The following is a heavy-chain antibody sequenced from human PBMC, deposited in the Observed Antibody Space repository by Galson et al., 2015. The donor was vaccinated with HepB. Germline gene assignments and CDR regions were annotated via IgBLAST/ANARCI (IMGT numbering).Heavy chain of an antibody. CDR2: ISGTGGST. V-gene: IGHV3-23*01. D-gene: IGHD5-18*01. Sequence: SLRLSCAASGFTFSTYAMSWVRQAPGKGLEWVSAISGTGGSTNYAGSVKGRFTISRDNSKNTLLLQMNSLRAEDTAVYYCAKLTARYLDTASVNDYWGQGTLVTVSS. CDR3: AKLTARYLDTASVNDY. CDR1: GFTFSTYA. J-gene: IGHJ4*02.